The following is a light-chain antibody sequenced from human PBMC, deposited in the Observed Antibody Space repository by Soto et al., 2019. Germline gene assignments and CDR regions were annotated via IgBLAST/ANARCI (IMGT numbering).Light chain of an antibody. V-gene: IGKV3-20*01. CDR2: GAS. J-gene: IGKJ1*01. CDR1: QSVSTS. Sequence: EIVMTQSPATLSVSPGDRATLSCRASQSVSTSMAWYQHKPGQAPRLLIYGASSRATGIPDRFSGSGSGTDFTLSISRLEPEDFAVYYCQQYGSSTTWTFGQGTKVDIK. CDR3: QQYGSSTTWT.